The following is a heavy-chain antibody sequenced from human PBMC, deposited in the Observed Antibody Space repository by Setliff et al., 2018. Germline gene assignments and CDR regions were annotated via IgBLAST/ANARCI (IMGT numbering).Heavy chain of an antibody. Sequence: ASVKVSCKASGYTFSNYGITWVRQAPGQGLEWMGWISSYSGNTKYAQKLQGRVTMTTDTSTTTAYLELRSLTSDDTAVYYCSRLVRYCTTTSCQGASGAEFWGQGTLVTVSS. CDR1: GYTFSNYG. CDR3: SRLVRYCTTTSCQGASGAEF. D-gene: IGHD2-2*01. V-gene: IGHV1-18*01. J-gene: IGHJ4*02. CDR2: ISSYSGNT.